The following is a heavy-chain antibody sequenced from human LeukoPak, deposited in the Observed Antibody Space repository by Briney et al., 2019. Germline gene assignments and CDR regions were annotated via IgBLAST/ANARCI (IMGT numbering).Heavy chain of an antibody. J-gene: IGHJ6*03. V-gene: IGHV4-59*11. CDR2: NDYSGST. CDR3: ARGATFRRTYYLDV. CDR1: GGPISTHC. Sequence: SETLSLTSIVSGGPISTHCWSRSWQPPGKGLEWIGYNDYSGSTNYNPSLKSRVTISVDTSKNQFSLKLNSVTAADTAVYYCARGATFRRTYYLDVCGKGTTVTVSS.